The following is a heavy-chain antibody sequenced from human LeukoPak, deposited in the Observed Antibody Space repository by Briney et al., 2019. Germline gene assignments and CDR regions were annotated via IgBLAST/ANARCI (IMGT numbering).Heavy chain of an antibody. CDR3: AKSTGYGLVDI. J-gene: IGHJ3*02. CDR1: GGSISTSSYY. V-gene: IGHV4-39*07. D-gene: IGHD3-9*01. CDR2: IFYSGST. Sequence: SETLSLTCTVPGGSISTSSYYWGWVRQPPGKGLERLGNIFYSGSTYYSPSLNSRVTISLDTSRNQFSLKLNSVTAADTAVYYCAKSTGYGLVDIWGQGTMVTVSS.